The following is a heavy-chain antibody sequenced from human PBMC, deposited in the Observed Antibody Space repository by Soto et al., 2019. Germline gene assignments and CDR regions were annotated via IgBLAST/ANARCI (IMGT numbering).Heavy chain of an antibody. CDR1: GFTFSSYG. CDR3: ATSKAGLIVYAIAY. D-gene: IGHD2-8*01. V-gene: IGHV3-33*01. CDR2: IWYDGSNK. Sequence: QVQLVESGGGVVQPGRSLRLSCAASGFTFSSYGMHWVRQAPGKGLEWVAVIWYDGSNKYYADSVKGRFTISRVNSKNTLYLQMTSLRAEDTAVYYCATSKAGLIVYAIAYWGQGTLVTVSS. J-gene: IGHJ4*02.